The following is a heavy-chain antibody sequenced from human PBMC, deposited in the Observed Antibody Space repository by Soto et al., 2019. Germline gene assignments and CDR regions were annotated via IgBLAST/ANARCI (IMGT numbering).Heavy chain of an antibody. Sequence: SETLSLTCTVSGGSISSYYWSWIRQPPGKGLEWIGYIYYSGSTNYNPSLKSRVTISVDTSKNQFPLKLSSVTAADTAVYYCARKAFRVFDYWGQGTLVTVSS. D-gene: IGHD6-13*01. CDR1: GGSISSYY. V-gene: IGHV4-59*12. J-gene: IGHJ4*02. CDR2: IYYSGST. CDR3: ARKAFRVFDY.